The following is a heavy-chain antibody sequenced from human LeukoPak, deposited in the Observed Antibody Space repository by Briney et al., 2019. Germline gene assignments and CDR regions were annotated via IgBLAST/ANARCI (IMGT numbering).Heavy chain of an antibody. CDR2: IFHGVTT. Sequence: SETLSLTCTVSGDSINSYYWSWIRQPPGEGLEWIGNIFHGVTTFYNPSLMNRVAISVDTSKNQFSLKLTSVTAADTAVYYCARDATIAAPLMSWGQGTLVIVSS. CDR1: GDSINSYY. D-gene: IGHD6-13*01. J-gene: IGHJ4*02. CDR3: ARDATIAAPLMS. V-gene: IGHV4-59*12.